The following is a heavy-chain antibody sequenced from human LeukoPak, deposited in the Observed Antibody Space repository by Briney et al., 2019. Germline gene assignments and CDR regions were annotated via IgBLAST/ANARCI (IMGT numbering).Heavy chain of an antibody. V-gene: IGHV3-49*04. CDR3: SRGGDLSTVAGALDY. CDR1: GFTFGDYT. D-gene: IGHD6-19*01. Sequence: PGGSLRLSCAASGFTFGDYTMSWVRQAPGKGLEWVGFIRSTPYGGTTEYAASVKGRFTISRDDSKSIAYLQMNSLKTEDTALYYCSRGGDLSTVAGALDYWGQGTLVTVSS. J-gene: IGHJ4*02. CDR2: IRSTPYGGTT.